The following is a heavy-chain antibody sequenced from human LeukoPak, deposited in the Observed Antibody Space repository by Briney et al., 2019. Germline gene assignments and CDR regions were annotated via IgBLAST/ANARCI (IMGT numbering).Heavy chain of an antibody. CDR3: AKVGLRLGGDY. Sequence: GGSLRLSCAASGFTFSSYGMSLVRQAPGKGLEWVSGISNSGGSTYYADSVKGRFTISRDNSKNTLYLQMNSLRAEDTAVYYCAKVGLRLGGDYWGQGTLVTVSS. D-gene: IGHD4-17*01. V-gene: IGHV3-23*01. J-gene: IGHJ4*02. CDR1: GFTFSSYG. CDR2: ISNSGGST.